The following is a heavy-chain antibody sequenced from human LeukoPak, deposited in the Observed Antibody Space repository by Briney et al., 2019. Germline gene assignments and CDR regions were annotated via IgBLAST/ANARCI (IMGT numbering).Heavy chain of an antibody. J-gene: IGHJ4*02. Sequence: PGGSLRLSCAASGFTLSNAWMSWVRQAPGKGLEWVGRIKSKTDGGTTDYAAPVKGRFTISRDDSKNTLYLQMNSLKTEDTAVYYCTTGLILWWRSFFDYWGQGTLVTVSS. CDR1: GFTLSNAW. D-gene: IGHD2-21*01. CDR3: TTGLILWWRSFFDY. CDR2: IKSKTDGGTT. V-gene: IGHV3-15*01.